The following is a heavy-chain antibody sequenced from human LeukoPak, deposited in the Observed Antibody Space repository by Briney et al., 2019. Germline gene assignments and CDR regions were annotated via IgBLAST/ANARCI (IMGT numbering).Heavy chain of an antibody. CDR3: AKDSDSSWYGDYYFDY. Sequence: GGSLRLSCAASGFPFSDYGMHWVRQAPGKGLEWVAFIRYDGSNKYYADSVKGRFTISRDNSKNTLYLQMNSLRAEDTAVYYCAKDSDSSWYGDYYFDYWGQGTLVTVSS. CDR2: IRYDGSNK. V-gene: IGHV3-30*02. CDR1: GFPFSDYG. J-gene: IGHJ4*02. D-gene: IGHD6-13*01.